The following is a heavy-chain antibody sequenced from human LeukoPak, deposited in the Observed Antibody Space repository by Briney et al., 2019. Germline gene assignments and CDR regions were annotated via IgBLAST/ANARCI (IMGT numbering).Heavy chain of an antibody. CDR1: SGSFIDYY. J-gene: IGHJ6*03. D-gene: IGHD2-2*02. Sequence: PSETLSLTCAVYSGSFIDYYRSWIRQPPGKGLEWIGEINHSGSTNYNPSLKSRVTFSVDTSKNQFSLKLSSVTAADTAIYYCARGYPGYYDYYMDVWGKGTTVTVSS. CDR3: ARGYPGYYDYYMDV. CDR2: INHSGST. V-gene: IGHV4-34*01.